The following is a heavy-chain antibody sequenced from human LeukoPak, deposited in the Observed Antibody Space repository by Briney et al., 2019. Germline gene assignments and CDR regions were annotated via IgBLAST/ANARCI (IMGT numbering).Heavy chain of an antibody. CDR1: GYTFISYD. Sequence: GASVKASCKASGYTFISYDINWVRQATGQGLEWMGWMNPNSGNTNYAQKFQGRVTMTRNTSISTAYMELSSLRSEDTAVYYCARNTGDWNYMGMDVWGQGTTVTVSS. CDR3: ARNTGDWNYMGMDV. V-gene: IGHV1-8*01. J-gene: IGHJ6*02. D-gene: IGHD1-7*01. CDR2: MNPNSGNT.